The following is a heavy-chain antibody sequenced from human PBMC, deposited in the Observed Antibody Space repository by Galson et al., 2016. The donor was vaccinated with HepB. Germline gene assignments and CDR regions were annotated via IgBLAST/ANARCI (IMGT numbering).Heavy chain of an antibody. CDR1: GYTFTSYA. Sequence: SVKASCKASGYTFTSYAMHWVRQAPGQRLEWMGWINAGNGNTKYSQKFQGRVTITRDTSASTAYMELSSLRSEDTAVYYCARVRRELLFDYWGQGTLVTVSS. J-gene: IGHJ4*02. CDR2: INAGNGNT. CDR3: ARVRRELLFDY. V-gene: IGHV1-3*01. D-gene: IGHD1-26*01.